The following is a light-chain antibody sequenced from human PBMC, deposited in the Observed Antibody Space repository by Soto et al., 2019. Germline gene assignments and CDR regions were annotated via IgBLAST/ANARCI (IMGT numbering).Light chain of an antibody. CDR1: RSDVGGYNY. CDR3: SSFEASNNLL. J-gene: IGLJ2*01. CDR2: EFS. Sequence: QSVLTQPPSASVAPGQAVTISCTGTRSDVGGYNYVSWYQQHPGKAPKLMIYEFSKRPSGVPDRFSGSKSGNTASLPVSGLQVEDEADYYCSSFEASNNLLFGGGTKVPVL. V-gene: IGLV2-8*01.